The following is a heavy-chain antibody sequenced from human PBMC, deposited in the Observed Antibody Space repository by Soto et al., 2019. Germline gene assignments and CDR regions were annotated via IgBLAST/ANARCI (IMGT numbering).Heavy chain of an antibody. CDR1: GYTFTSYA. V-gene: IGHV1-3*01. CDR3: AWAGYKGHAPLY. D-gene: IGHD5-12*01. CDR2: INDGNGNT. J-gene: IGHJ4*02. Sequence: QVQLVQSGAEVKKPGASVKVSCKASGYTFTSYAMHWVRQAPGQRLEWMGWINDGNGNTKYSQKFQGRVTITRDTSASTAYMELSSLRSEDTAVYYCAWAGYKGHAPLYWGQGTLVTVSS.